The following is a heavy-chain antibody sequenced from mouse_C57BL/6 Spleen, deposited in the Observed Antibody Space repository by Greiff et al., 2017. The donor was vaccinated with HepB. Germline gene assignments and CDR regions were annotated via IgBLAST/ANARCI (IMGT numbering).Heavy chain of an antibody. J-gene: IGHJ1*03. V-gene: IGHV1-64*01. Sequence: VQLQQPGAELVKPGASVKLSCKASGYTFTSYWMHWVKQRPGQGLEWIGMIHPNSGSTNYNEKFKGKATLTVDQSSSTAYMQLSSLTSEDAAVYSCASSSYEYFDVWGTGTTVTVSS. D-gene: IGHD1-1*01. CDR3: ASSSYEYFDV. CDR1: GYTFTSYW. CDR2: IHPNSGST.